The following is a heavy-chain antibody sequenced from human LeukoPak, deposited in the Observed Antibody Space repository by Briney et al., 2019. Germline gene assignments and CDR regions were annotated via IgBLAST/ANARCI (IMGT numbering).Heavy chain of an antibody. CDR1: GYSFTSYW. CDR2: IYPGDSDT. J-gene: IGHJ4*02. CDR3: ARIRAIAAAGTQTYYFDY. V-gene: IGHV5-51*01. D-gene: IGHD6-13*01. Sequence: GGSLRLSCKGSGYSFTSYWIGWVRQMPRKGLEWMGMIYPGDSDTRYSPSFQGQVTISADKSISTAYLQWSSLKASDTAMYYCARIRAIAAAGTQTYYFDYWGQGTLVTVSS.